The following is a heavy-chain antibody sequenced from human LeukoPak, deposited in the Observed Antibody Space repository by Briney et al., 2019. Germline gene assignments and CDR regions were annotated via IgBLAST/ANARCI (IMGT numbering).Heavy chain of an antibody. J-gene: IGHJ6*02. D-gene: IGHD3-9*01. V-gene: IGHV3-21*01. CDR1: GFNFSSYS. CDR2: ISSSSSYI. Sequence: GGSLRLSCAASGFNFSSYSMNWVRQAPGKELKSVSSISSSSSYIYYADSVKGRFTISRDNAKNSLYLQMNSLRAEDTAVYYCARVPSSYDILTGYLDVWGQGTTVTVSS. CDR3: ARVPSSYDILTGYLDV.